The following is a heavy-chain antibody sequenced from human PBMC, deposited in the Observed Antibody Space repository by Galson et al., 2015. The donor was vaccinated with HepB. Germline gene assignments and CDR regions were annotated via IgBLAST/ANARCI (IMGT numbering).Heavy chain of an antibody. J-gene: IGHJ2*01. Sequence: QSGAEVKKPGESLKISCKGSGYRFTSYWIGWVRQMPGKALEWMGIIFPGDPDTRYSPSFQGQVTISADKSISTAYLQWSSLKASDTAMYYCARRGGSSGWFPGWYFDLWGRGTLVTVSS. D-gene: IGHD6-19*01. V-gene: IGHV5-51*01. CDR3: ARRGGSSGWFPGWYFDL. CDR1: GYRFTSYW. CDR2: IFPGDPDT.